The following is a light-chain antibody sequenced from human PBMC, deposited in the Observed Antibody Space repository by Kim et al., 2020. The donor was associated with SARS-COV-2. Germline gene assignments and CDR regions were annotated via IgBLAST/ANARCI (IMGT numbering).Light chain of an antibody. V-gene: IGLV10-54*01. CDR2: KDN. Sequence: LGQTATHRCTGNGNVLVNRGAALLQQNRGHPPTLLSYKDNRPSGISERFSAARSGQTASLTITGLQPDDEADYYCSAWDNSLSAWVFGGGTKLTVL. CDR3: SAWDNSLSAWV. CDR1: GNVLVNRG. J-gene: IGLJ3*02.